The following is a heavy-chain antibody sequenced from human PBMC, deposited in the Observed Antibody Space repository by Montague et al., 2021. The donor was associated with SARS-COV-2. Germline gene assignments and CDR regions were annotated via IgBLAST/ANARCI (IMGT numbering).Heavy chain of an antibody. CDR2: IYWDGDK. J-gene: IGHJ5*02. CDR3: AHRREDATLITEWFGP. D-gene: IGHD3-16*01. CDR1: GFSLGTNGVG. V-gene: IGHV2-5*02. Sequence: PTLVKPTQTLTLTCTFSGFSLGTNGVGVGWIRQPPGKALEWLALIYWDGDKRYSPSLMSRPTISRGTSKNQVVLTMTNMNPVDTATYYCAHRREDATLITEWFGPWGQGTMVTVSS.